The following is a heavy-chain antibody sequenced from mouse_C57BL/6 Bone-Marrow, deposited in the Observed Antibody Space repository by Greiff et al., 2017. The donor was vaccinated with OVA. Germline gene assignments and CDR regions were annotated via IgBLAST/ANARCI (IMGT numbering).Heavy chain of an antibody. V-gene: IGHV1-19*01. CDR2: INPYNGGT. CDR3: ARKNTAQGFAY. D-gene: IGHD3-2*02. J-gene: IGHJ3*01. CDR1: GYTFTDYY. Sequence: VQLQQSGPVLVKPGASVKMSCKASGYTFTDYYMNWVKQSHGKSLEWIGVINPYNGGTSYNQKFKGKATLTVDKSSSTAYMELNSLTSEDSAVYYCARKNTAQGFAYWGQGTLVTVSA.